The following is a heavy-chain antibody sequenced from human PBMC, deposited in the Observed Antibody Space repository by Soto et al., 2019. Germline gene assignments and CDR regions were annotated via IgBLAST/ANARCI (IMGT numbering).Heavy chain of an antibody. CDR1: GFTFSSYA. CDR2: ISGSDGRT. CDR3: AKGVSQHTPLALFDY. J-gene: IGHJ4*02. D-gene: IGHD5-18*01. Sequence: PXGSLLLACSASGFTFSSYAMSWVRQAPGKGLEWVSTISGSDGRTYSTDSVKGRFTISRDNSRNTAYLQMNSLRVEDTAVYYCAKGVSQHTPLALFDYWGRGTLVTVYS. V-gene: IGHV3-23*01.